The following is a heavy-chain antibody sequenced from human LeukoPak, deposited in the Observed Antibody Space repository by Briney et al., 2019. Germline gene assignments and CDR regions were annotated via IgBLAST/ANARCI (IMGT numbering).Heavy chain of an antibody. D-gene: IGHD1-26*01. CDR3: ARVVVVGATWDAFDI. CDR2: ISSSSSYI. J-gene: IGHJ3*02. V-gene: IGHV3-21*01. CDR1: GFTFSSYS. Sequence: GGSLRLSCAASGFTFSSYSMNWVRQAPGKGLEWVSSISSSSSYIYHADSVKGRFTISRDNAKNSLYLQMNSLRAEDTAVYYCARVVVVGATWDAFDIWGQGTMVTVSS.